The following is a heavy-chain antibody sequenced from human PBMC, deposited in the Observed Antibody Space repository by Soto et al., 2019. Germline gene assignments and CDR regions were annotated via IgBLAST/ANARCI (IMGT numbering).Heavy chain of an antibody. CDR1: GGSINSGGYS. J-gene: IGHJ4*02. Sequence: SETLSLTCAVSGGSINSGGYSWSWIRQPPGKGLEWIGYLYYGGATYTNPSLKSRVSISVDWSKNQFSLKLNSVAAADTAVYYCARAFTAMGLFDYWGPGTLVTVSS. D-gene: IGHD5-18*01. CDR3: ARAFTAMGLFDY. V-gene: IGHV4-30-2*01. CDR2: LYYGGAT.